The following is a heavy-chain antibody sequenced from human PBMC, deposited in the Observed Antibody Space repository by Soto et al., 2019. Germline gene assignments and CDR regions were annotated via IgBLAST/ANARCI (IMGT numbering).Heavy chain of an antibody. J-gene: IGHJ6*01. CDR2: IISSSSYI. CDR3: ARNSPFFCGGFRCYYYGMEV. D-gene: IGHD3-3*02. CDR1: GFTFSSYS. Sequence: PGGSLRLSCASSGFTFSSYSMNCFRQAPGKWLEWVSSIISSSSYIYYAHSVKGRFTISRDTANNSLYLQMNSLRADDTAVYYCARNSPFFCGGFRCYYYGMEVWGQGKTVSASS. V-gene: IGHV3-21*01.